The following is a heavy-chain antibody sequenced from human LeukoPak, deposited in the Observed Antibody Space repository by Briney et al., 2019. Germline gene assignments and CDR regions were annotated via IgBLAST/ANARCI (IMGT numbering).Heavy chain of an antibody. D-gene: IGHD3-22*01. V-gene: IGHV3-66*01. CDR3: ARVYYDSSGYYYYYYMDV. CDR2: IYSGGST. J-gene: IGHJ6*03. CDR1: GFTVSSNY. Sequence: PGGSLRLSCAASGFTVSSNYMSWVRQAPGKGLEWVSVIYSGGSTYYADSVKGRFTISRDNSKNALYLQMNSLRAEDTAVYYCARVYYDSSGYYYYYYMDVWGKGTTVTISS.